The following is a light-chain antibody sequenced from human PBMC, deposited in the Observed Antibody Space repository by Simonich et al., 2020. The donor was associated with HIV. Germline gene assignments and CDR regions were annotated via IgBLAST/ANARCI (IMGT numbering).Light chain of an antibody. Sequence: DSQMTHSPSSLSASLGDRVTITFRARQSISNYLNWYQEKPGKAPKLLIYGASSLQRGVPTRCSGSGSGTEFTLTISSLQPEDFATYYCQQSYSTTFGPGTKVDIK. CDR1: QSISNY. J-gene: IGKJ3*01. V-gene: IGKV1-39*01. CDR3: QQSYSTT. CDR2: GAS.